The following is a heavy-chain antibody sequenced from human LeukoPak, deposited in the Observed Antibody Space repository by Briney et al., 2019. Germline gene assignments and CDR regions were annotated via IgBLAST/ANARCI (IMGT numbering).Heavy chain of an antibody. Sequence: VASVKVSCKASGYTFTGYYMHWVRQAPGQGLEWMGWINTNTGNPTYAQGFTGRFVFSLDTSVSTAYLQISSLKAEDTAVYYCASNAAYYYDSSGYNNWFDPWGQGTLVTVSS. CDR2: INTNTGNP. J-gene: IGHJ5*02. CDR3: ASNAAYYYDSSGYNNWFDP. D-gene: IGHD3-22*01. CDR1: GYTFTGYY. V-gene: IGHV7-4-1*02.